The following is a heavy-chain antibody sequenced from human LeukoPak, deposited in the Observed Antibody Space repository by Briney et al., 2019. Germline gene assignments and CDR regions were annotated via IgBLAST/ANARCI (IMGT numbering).Heavy chain of an antibody. CDR3: AKGLITMIVVVPFDY. J-gene: IGHJ4*02. D-gene: IGHD3-22*01. Sequence: PGGPLRLSCAAPGFTFSSYGMSWVRQAPGKGLEWVSAISGSGGSTYYADSVKGRFTISRDNSKNTLYLQMNSLRAEDTAVYYCAKGLITMIVVVPFDYWGQGTLVTVSS. CDR1: GFTFSSYG. V-gene: IGHV3-23*01. CDR2: ISGSGGST.